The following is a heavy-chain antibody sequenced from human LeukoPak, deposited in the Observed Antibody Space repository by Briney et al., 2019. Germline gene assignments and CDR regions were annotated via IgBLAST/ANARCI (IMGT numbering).Heavy chain of an antibody. D-gene: IGHD1-26*01. CDR3: ASVPYSGGYYNY. V-gene: IGHV4-34*01. J-gene: IGHJ4*02. Sequence: SETLSLTCAVYGVSFSGSYWGWIRQPPGKGLEWIGEIHHSGSTNYNPSLKSRVTMSVDTSKNQFSLKLSSVTAADTAVYYCASVPYSGGYYNYWGQGTLVTVSS. CDR1: GVSFSGSY. CDR2: IHHSGST.